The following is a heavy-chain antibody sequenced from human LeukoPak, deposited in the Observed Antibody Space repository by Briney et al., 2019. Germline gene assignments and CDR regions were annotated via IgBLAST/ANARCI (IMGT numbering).Heavy chain of an antibody. CDR1: GGTFSTYA. V-gene: IGHV1-69*06. D-gene: IGHD3-10*01. J-gene: IGHJ6*03. CDR2: IVPIFDKS. CDR3: ARDSEHFGEGDMDV. Sequence: SVKVSCKASGGTFSTYAINWVRQDPGQGLEWMGAIVPIFDKSNCAQKFQGRLTITADKSTSTVYMELSSLRSEDTAVYCARDSEHFGEGDMDVWGKGTTVIVSS.